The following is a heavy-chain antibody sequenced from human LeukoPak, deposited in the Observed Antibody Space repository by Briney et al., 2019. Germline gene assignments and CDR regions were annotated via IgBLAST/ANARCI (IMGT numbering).Heavy chain of an antibody. Sequence: GASVKVSCKASGYTFTSYDINWVRQATGQGLEWMGWMNPNSGNTGYAQKFQGRATMTRNTSISTAYMELSSLRSEDTAVYYCARGSVVVPAASSFIDYWGQGTLVTVSS. J-gene: IGHJ4*02. D-gene: IGHD2-2*01. CDR2: MNPNSGNT. V-gene: IGHV1-8*01. CDR1: GYTFTSYD. CDR3: ARGSVVVPAASSFIDY.